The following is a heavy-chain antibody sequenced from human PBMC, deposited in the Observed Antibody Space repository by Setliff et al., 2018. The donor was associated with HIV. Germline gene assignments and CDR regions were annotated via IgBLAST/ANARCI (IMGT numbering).Heavy chain of an antibody. CDR1: GDSMSSGDYS. Sequence: SETLSLTCAVSGDSMSSGDYSWNWIRQSPGKGLEWIGYIYPSGRTYYNPSLKNRVTMSIDRSKKQFSLHLSSVTAADTALYFCVREGAGSGSYYLDFWGQGILVTVSS. D-gene: IGHD3-10*01. CDR2: IYPSGRT. CDR3: VREGAGSGSYYLDF. J-gene: IGHJ4*02. V-gene: IGHV4-30-2*06.